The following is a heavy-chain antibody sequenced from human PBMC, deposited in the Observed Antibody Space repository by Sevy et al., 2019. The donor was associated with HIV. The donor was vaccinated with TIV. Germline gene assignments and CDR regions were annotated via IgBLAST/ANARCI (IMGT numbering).Heavy chain of an antibody. V-gene: IGHV3-49*03. J-gene: IGHJ4*02. Sequence: GGSLRLSCTSSGFTFGDYAMSWFRQAPGKGLEWVAFIRRNSHEPYGGTTEYAASVKGRFTISRDYSKDIAYLQMNSLKTEDTAVYYCTRALATADTPEYYFDYWGQGILVTVSS. CDR1: GFTFGDYA. CDR3: TRALATADTPEYYFDY. CDR2: IRRNSHEPYGGTT. D-gene: IGHD5-18*01.